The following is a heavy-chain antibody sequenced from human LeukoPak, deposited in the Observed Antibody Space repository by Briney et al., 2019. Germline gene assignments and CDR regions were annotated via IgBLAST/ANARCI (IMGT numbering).Heavy chain of an antibody. CDR3: ARSYCSSTSCYSDY. V-gene: IGHV1-69*02. CDR1: GGTFSSYT. Sequence: SVKVSCKASGGTFSSYTISWVRQAPGRGLEWMGRIIPILGIANYAHKFPGRVTITADKSTSTAYLELSSLRSEDTAVYYCARSYCSSTSCYSDYWGQGTLVTVSS. J-gene: IGHJ4*02. D-gene: IGHD2-2*01. CDR2: IIPILGIA.